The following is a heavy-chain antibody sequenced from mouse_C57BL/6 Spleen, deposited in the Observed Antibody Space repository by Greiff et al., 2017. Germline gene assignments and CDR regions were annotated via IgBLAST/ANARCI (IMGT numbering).Heavy chain of an antibody. V-gene: IGHV1-26*01. CDR3: ARLAVVGDY. CDR2: INPNNGGT. J-gene: IGHJ2*01. Sequence: EVQLQQSGPELVKPGASVKISCKASGYTFTDYYMNWVKQSHGKSLEWIGDINPNNGGTSYNQKFKGKATLTVDKSSSTAYMELRSLTSEDSAVYYCARLAVVGDYWGQGTTLTVSS. CDR1: GYTFTDYY. D-gene: IGHD1-1*01.